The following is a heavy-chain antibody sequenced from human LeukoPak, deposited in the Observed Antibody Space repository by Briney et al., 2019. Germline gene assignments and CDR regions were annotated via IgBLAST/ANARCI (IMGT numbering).Heavy chain of an antibody. CDR1: GGSFSGYY. J-gene: IGHJ6*03. V-gene: IGHV4-34*01. CDR3: ASGNYYPYYYYYMDV. D-gene: IGHD3-22*01. Sequence: PSETLSLTCAVYGGSFSGYYWSWIRQPPGKGLEWIGEINHSGSTNYNPSLKSRVTISVDTSKNQFSLKLSSVTAADTAVYYCASGNYYPYYYYYMDVWGKGTTVTVSS. CDR2: INHSGST.